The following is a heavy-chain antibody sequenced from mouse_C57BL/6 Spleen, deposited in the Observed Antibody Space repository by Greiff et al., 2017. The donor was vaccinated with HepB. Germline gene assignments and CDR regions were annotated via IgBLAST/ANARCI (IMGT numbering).Heavy chain of an antibody. CDR3: ARYYRNSLYAMAY. D-gene: IGHD2-5*01. J-gene: IGHJ4*01. CDR1: GFTFSDYG. Sequence: DVKLQESGGGLVKPGGSLKLSCAASGFTFSDYGMHWVRQAPEKGLEWVAYISSGSSTIYYADTVQGRFTISRDNAKNNLFLQMTSLRSEETAMFYCARYYRNSLYAMAYWGQVTSVTVSA. V-gene: IGHV5-17*01. CDR2: ISSGSSTI.